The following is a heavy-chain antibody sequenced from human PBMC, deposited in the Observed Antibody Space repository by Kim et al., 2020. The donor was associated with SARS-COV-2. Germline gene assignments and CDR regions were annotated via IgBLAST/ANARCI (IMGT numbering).Heavy chain of an antibody. Sequence: SVKGRFTISRDNAKNSLYLQMNSLRAEDTAVYYCARSYYDILTGLYYFDYWGQGTLVTVSS. V-gene: IGHV3-11*06. J-gene: IGHJ4*02. D-gene: IGHD3-9*01. CDR3: ARSYYDILTGLYYFDY.